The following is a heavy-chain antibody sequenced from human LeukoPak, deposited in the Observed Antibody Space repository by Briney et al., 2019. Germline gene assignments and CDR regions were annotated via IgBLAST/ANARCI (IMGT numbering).Heavy chain of an antibody. CDR2: IYTSGST. J-gene: IGHJ4*02. V-gene: IGHV4-61*02. CDR1: GNSISSGDNY. D-gene: IGHD3-10*01. CDR3: ARRRRYYYGSGSYYVGWYFDY. Sequence: SQTLSLTCTVSGNSISSGDNYWSWIRQPAGKGLEWIGRIYTSGSTNYNPSLKSRVTISGDTSKNQFSLRLSSVTAADMAVYYCARRRRYYYGSGSYYVGWYFDYWGQGTLVTVSS.